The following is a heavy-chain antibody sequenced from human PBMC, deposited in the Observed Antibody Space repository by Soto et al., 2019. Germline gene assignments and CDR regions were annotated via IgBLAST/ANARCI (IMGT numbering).Heavy chain of an antibody. Sequence: PAESLKISCNGSGYSFTSDWIGWVRQMAGKGLEWMGTIYPGDSDTRYSPSFQGQVTISADKSISTAYLQWSSLKASDTAMYYCSKVVAAAHGYFQHWGQGTLVTVSS. V-gene: IGHV5-51*01. J-gene: IGHJ1*01. CDR1: GYSFTSDW. D-gene: IGHD2-2*01. CDR2: IYPGDSDT. CDR3: SKVVAAAHGYFQH.